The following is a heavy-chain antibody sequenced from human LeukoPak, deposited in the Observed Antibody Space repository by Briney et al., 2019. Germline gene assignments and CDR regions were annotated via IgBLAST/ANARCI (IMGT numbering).Heavy chain of an antibody. J-gene: IGHJ5*02. Sequence: GGSLRLSCAASGFTFSDYYMSWIRQAPGKGLEWVSYISSSGSTIYYVDSVKGRFTIFRDNSKNTLYLQMNSLTAEDTAVYYCARHVWFGEHNGHENWFDPWGQGTLVIVSS. CDR1: GFTFSDYY. CDR3: ARHVWFGEHNGHENWFDP. D-gene: IGHD3-10*01. V-gene: IGHV3-11*04. CDR2: ISSSGSTI.